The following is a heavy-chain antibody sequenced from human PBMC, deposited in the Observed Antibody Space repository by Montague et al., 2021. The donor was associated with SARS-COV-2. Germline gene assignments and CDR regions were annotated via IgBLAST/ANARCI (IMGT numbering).Heavy chain of an antibody. D-gene: IGHD4-17*01. CDR1: GGSIRSGSYY. J-gene: IGHJ6*02. Sequence: TLSLTCTVAGGSIRSGSYYWSWIRHPAGKGLEWIGRIYSSGSTNYXPSLKSRVTISVDTSKNQFSLKVSSVTAADTAVYYCARDYGDYSYYYGLDVWGQGTTVTVSS. CDR3: ARDYGDYSYYYGLDV. V-gene: IGHV4-61*02. CDR2: IYSSGST.